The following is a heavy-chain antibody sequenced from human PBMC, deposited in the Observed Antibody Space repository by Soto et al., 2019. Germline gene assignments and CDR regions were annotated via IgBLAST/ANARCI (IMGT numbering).Heavy chain of an antibody. Sequence: PSETLSLTCTVSGGSISSSSYYWGWIRQPPGKGLEWIGSIYYSGSTYYNPSLKSRVTISVDTSKNQFSLKLSSVTAADTAVYYCASLYLNSSSWYNYYYYYYMDVWGKGTTVTVSS. D-gene: IGHD6-13*01. V-gene: IGHV4-39*01. CDR3: ASLYLNSSSWYNYYYYYYMDV. J-gene: IGHJ6*03. CDR1: GGSISSSSYY. CDR2: IYYSGST.